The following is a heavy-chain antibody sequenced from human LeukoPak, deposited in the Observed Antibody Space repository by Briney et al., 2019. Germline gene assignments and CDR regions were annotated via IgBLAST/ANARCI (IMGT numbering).Heavy chain of an antibody. CDR3: ARGLGCSGGSCYDAFDI. CDR2: IYHSGST. D-gene: IGHD2-15*01. V-gene: IGHV4-30-2*01. J-gene: IGHJ3*02. Sequence: SQTLSLTCTVSGGSISSGGYYWSWIRQPPGKGLEWIGYIYHSGSTNYNPSLKSRVTISVDTSKNQFSLKLSSVTAADTAVYYCARGLGCSGGSCYDAFDIWGQGTMVTVSS. CDR1: GGSISSGGYY.